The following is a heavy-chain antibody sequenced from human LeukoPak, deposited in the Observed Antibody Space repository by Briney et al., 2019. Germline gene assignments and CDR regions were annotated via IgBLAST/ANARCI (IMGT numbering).Heavy chain of an antibody. Sequence: VASVKVSCKASGYTFTGYYMHWVRQAPGQGLEWMGIINPSGGSTSYAQKFQGRVTMTRDTSTSTVYMELSSLRSEDTAVYYCARLTSRYSYGTYYFDYWGQGTLVTVSS. CDR2: INPSGGST. J-gene: IGHJ4*02. CDR1: GYTFTGYY. CDR3: ARLTSRYSYGTYYFDY. V-gene: IGHV1-46*01. D-gene: IGHD5-18*01.